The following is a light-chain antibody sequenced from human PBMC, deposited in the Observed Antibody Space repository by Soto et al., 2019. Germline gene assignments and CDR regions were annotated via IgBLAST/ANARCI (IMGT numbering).Light chain of an antibody. J-gene: IGKJ5*01. CDR3: QQYGSSPPIT. Sequence: EIVLTQSPGTLSVSPGERATLSCRASQRVSSSYLAWYQQKPGQAPRLLIYGASSRATGIPDRFSGSGSGTDFTLTISRLEPEDFAVYYCQQYGSSPPITFGQGTRLEIK. CDR1: QRVSSSY. CDR2: GAS. V-gene: IGKV3-20*01.